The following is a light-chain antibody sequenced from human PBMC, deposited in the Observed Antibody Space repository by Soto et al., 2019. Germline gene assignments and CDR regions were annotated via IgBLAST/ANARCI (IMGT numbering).Light chain of an antibody. CDR3: QQLNI. CDR1: QGISSY. Sequence: DIQLTQSPSFLSASVGDRVTITCRASQGISSYLAWYQQKPGKAPKLLIYAASTLQSGVPSRFSGSGSGTEFTLTISSVQPEDFATYYCQQLNIFGPGTKVDIK. CDR2: AAS. J-gene: IGKJ3*01. V-gene: IGKV1-9*01.